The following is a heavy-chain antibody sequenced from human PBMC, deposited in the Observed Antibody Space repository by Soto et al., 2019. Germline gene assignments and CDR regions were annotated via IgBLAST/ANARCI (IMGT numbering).Heavy chain of an antibody. CDR3: ARGSKDSYPGSRIFDF. J-gene: IGHJ4*02. V-gene: IGHV3-23*01. CDR2: ITDTGGDA. D-gene: IGHD3-10*01. CDR1: GITFLIRA. Sequence: WGSLRLSCVASGITFLIRAIILSRNSEFGGLEWVSTITDTGGDAKYADSVRGRFTISRDNSKKTLYLQMSSLRADDSAVYLCARGSKDSYPGSRIFDFWGRGTLVTVSS.